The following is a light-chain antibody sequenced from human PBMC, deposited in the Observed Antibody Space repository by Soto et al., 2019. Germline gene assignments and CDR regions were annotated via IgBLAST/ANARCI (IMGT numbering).Light chain of an antibody. CDR3: QQSYTTPPT. CDR2: AAS. Sequence: DIQVTQSPSSLSASVGDRVTITCRSSQTISNYFNWYQQKPGKTPKLLIYAASSLQSGVPLRFSGSGSGTDFTLTITSLQPEDFATYYCQQSYTTPPTFGGGTKVDIK. V-gene: IGKV1-39*01. J-gene: IGKJ4*01. CDR1: QTISNY.